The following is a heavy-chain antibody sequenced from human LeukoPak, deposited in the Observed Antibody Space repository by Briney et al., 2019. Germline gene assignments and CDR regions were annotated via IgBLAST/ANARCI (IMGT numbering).Heavy chain of an antibody. CDR1: GFPFSDYY. J-gene: IGHJ4*02. V-gene: IGHV3-11*01. D-gene: IGHD5-12*01. Sequence: GSPRLSCAASGFPFSDYYMSWSRRAPGKGLEGVSHISSSGSTIYYADSVKGRFTISRDNAKNSLYLQMNSLRAEDTAVYYCARMYSGYEPFDYWGQGTLVTVSS. CDR3: ARMYSGYEPFDY. CDR2: ISSSGSTI.